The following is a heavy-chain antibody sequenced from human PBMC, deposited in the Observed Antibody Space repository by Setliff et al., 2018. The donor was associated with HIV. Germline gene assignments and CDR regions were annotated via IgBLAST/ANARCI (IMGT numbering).Heavy chain of an antibody. CDR1: GFTFSSYT. J-gene: IGHJ4*02. CDR3: ARDSSTKEMATIWVNFDY. Sequence: LRLSCAASGFTFSSYTMHWVRQAPGKGLEWVAVITHDGSSKYYADSVKGRFTISRDNSKNTLYLQMNGPRADDTAVYYCARDSSTKEMATIWVNFDYWGQGTLVTVSS. CDR2: ITHDGSSK. D-gene: IGHD5-12*01. V-gene: IGHV3-30*01.